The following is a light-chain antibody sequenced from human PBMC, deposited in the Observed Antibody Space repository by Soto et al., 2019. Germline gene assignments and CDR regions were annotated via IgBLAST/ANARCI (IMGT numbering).Light chain of an antibody. Sequence: EIVLTQSPGTLSLSPGERATLSCRASQSVTSSYLAWYQQKPGQAPRLLIYGASSRATGIPDRFSGSGSGTDFTLTISRLEPEDFAVYYCHQHSSSPLKFGGGTQVEIK. V-gene: IGKV3-20*01. CDR1: QSVTSSY. J-gene: IGKJ4*02. CDR3: HQHSSSPLK. CDR2: GAS.